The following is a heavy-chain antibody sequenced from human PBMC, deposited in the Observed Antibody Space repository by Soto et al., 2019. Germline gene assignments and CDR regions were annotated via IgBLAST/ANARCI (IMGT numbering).Heavy chain of an antibody. Sequence: QVQLVESGGGLVKPGGSLRLSCAASGFTFSDSYMSWIRQAPGKGLEWISYITFSGNTVYYADSLKGRFTISRDNAKNSLYLQMNRLRAEDTAVYYCARESEDLTSNFDYWGQGTLVTVSS. CDR3: ARESEDLTSNFDY. V-gene: IGHV3-11*01. J-gene: IGHJ4*02. CDR2: ITFSGNTV. CDR1: GFTFSDSY.